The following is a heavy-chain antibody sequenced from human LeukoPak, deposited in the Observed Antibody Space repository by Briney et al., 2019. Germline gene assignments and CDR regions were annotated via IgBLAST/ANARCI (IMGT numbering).Heavy chain of an antibody. CDR3: ASFRSSSWYYFDY. Sequence: PGGSLRLSCAASGFAFSSYGMHWVRQAPGKGLEWVAVISYDGSNDYYADSVKGRFTISRDNAKNSLYLQMNSLRAEDTAVYYCASFRSSSWYYFDYWGQGTLVTVSS. V-gene: IGHV3-30*03. CDR1: GFAFSSYG. J-gene: IGHJ4*02. CDR2: ISYDGSND. D-gene: IGHD6-13*01.